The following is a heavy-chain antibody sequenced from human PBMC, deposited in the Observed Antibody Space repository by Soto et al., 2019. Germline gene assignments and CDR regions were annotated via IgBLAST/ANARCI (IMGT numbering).Heavy chain of an antibody. Sequence: QVQLVESGGGVVQPGRSLRLSCAASGFTFSIYGMHWVRQAPGKGLEWVAVIWYDGSNKYYADSVKGRFTISRDNSKNTSDLQMNTLRAEDTAVYYCESRAPALDYWGQGTLVTVSS. J-gene: IGHJ4*02. CDR1: GFTFSIYG. V-gene: IGHV3-33*01. CDR2: IWYDGSNK. CDR3: ESRAPALDY. D-gene: IGHD2-2*01.